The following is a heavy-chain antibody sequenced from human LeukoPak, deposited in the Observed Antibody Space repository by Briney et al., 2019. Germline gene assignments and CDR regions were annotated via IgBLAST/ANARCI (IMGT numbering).Heavy chain of an antibody. Sequence: SETLSLTCTVSGGSISSYYWSWIRQPPGKGLEWIGSIYYSGSTYYNPSLKSRVTISVDTSKNQFSLKLSSVTAADTAVYYCARAHPYYYDSSGYYYNWGQGTLVTVSS. CDR1: GGSISSYY. CDR3: ARAHPYYYDSSGYYYN. D-gene: IGHD3-22*01. J-gene: IGHJ4*02. CDR2: IYYSGST. V-gene: IGHV4-59*12.